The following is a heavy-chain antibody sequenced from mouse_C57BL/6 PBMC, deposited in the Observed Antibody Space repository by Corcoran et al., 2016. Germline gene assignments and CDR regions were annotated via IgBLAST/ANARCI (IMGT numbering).Heavy chain of an antibody. CDR1: GYTFTDYY. J-gene: IGHJ1*03. CDR2: INPNNGGT. D-gene: IGHD1-1*01. V-gene: IGHV1-26*01. Sequence: EVQLQQSGPELVKPGASVKISCKASGYTFTDYYMNWVKQSHGKSLEWIGDINPNNGGTSYNQKFKGHATLTVDKSSSTAYMALRSLTSEDSAGNYCARCTTVVATRYVDVWGKGTTVTGSS. CDR3: ARCTTVVATRYVDV.